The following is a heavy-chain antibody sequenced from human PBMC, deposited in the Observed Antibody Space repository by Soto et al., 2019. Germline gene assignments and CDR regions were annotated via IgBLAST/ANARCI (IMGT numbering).Heavy chain of an antibody. D-gene: IGHD3-3*01. CDR2: MNPNSGNT. Sequence: QVQLVQSGAEVKKPGASVKVSCKASGYTFTSYDINWVRQATGQGLEWMGWMNPNSGNTGYAQKFQGRVTMTRNTSISPAYMELSSLRSEDTAVYYCARGRAYDFWSGYYTGPWFDPWGQGTLVTVSS. CDR1: GYTFTSYD. CDR3: ARGRAYDFWSGYYTGPWFDP. V-gene: IGHV1-8*01. J-gene: IGHJ5*02.